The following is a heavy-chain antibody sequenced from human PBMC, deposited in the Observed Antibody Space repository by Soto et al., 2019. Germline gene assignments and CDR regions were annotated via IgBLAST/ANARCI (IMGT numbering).Heavy chain of an antibody. Sequence: QVQLQESGPGVVMPSQTLSLTCTVSDGSISSGDYYWSWIRQPPGKGLEWIGYIYYTGNAYYNPSLPSRLAISLDSSMNQFSLNLRSVTAADTTVYYCAGARGFLGGRNDYWGQGTLVTVSP. J-gene: IGHJ4*02. CDR2: IYYTGNA. CDR1: DGSISSGDYY. V-gene: IGHV4-30-4*01. D-gene: IGHD1-26*01. CDR3: AGARGFLGGRNDY.